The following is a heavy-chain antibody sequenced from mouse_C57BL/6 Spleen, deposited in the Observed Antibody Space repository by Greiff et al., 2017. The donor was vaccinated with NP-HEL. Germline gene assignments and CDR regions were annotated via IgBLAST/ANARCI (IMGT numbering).Heavy chain of an antibody. CDR2: INPSNGGT. V-gene: IGHV1-53*01. D-gene: IGHD2-5*01. J-gene: IGHJ4*01. CDR3: AFSNYVNYAMDY. Sequence: VKLQQPGTELVKPGASVKLSCKASGYTFTSYWMHWVKQRPGQGLEWIGNINPSNGGTNYNEKFKSKATLTVDKSSSTAYMQLSSLTSEDSAVYYCAFSNYVNYAMDYWGQGTSVTVSS. CDR1: GYTFTSYW.